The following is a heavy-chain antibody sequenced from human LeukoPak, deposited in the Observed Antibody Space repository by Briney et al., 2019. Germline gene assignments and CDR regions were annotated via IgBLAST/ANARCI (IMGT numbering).Heavy chain of an antibody. CDR3: ARGSGRYVMVDW. V-gene: IGHV3-49*03. D-gene: IGHD6-19*01. Sequence: PGGSLRLSCSASGFTFADFTLSWFRQSPGQGLEWLGFIRSEVFGGAPEHAASVAARFTISRDDSTSIAYLQMNSLQVEDTAVYYCARGSGRYVMVDWWGQRTLVTVSS. CDR1: GFTFADFT. J-gene: IGHJ4*02. CDR2: IRSEVFGGAP.